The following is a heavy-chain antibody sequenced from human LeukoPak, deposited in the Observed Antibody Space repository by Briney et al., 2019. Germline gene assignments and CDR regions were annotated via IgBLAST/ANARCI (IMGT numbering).Heavy chain of an antibody. Sequence: ASVKVSCKASGYTFTSYYMHWVRQAPGQGLEWMGIINPSGGSTSYAQKFQGRVTMTTDTSTSTAYMELRSLRSDDTAVYYCARADYDILTGQKLSFDYWGQGTLVTVSS. D-gene: IGHD3-9*01. CDR3: ARADYDILTGQKLSFDY. J-gene: IGHJ4*02. CDR1: GYTFTSYY. CDR2: INPSGGST. V-gene: IGHV1-46*01.